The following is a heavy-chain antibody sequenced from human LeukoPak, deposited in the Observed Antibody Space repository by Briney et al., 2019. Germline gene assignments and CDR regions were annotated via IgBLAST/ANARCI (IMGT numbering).Heavy chain of an antibody. D-gene: IGHD3-22*01. CDR2: ISYDGSNK. V-gene: IGHV3-30-3*01. CDR1: GFTFSSYA. J-gene: IGHJ4*02. Sequence: GRSLRLSCAASGFTFSSYAMHWVRQAPGKGLEWVAVISYDGSNKYYADSVKGRFTISRDNSKNTLYLQMNSLRAEDTAVYYCAREMGHDSSGLDYWGQGTLVTVSP. CDR3: AREMGHDSSGLDY.